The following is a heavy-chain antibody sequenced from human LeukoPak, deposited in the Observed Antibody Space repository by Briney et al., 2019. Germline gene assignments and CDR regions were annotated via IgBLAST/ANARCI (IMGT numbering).Heavy chain of an antibody. J-gene: IGHJ6*03. CDR1: GGSMSHH. CDR3: AQIVLRFLEWLSEGYYYYMDV. D-gene: IGHD3-3*01. CDR2: IYYSGST. V-gene: IGHV4-59*11. Sequence: SETLSLTCTVSGGSMSHHWSWIRQPPGKGLEWIGYIYYSGSTNYNPSLKSRVTISVDTSKNQFSLKLSSVTAADTAVYYCAQIVLRFLEWLSEGYYYYMDVWGKGTTVTVSS.